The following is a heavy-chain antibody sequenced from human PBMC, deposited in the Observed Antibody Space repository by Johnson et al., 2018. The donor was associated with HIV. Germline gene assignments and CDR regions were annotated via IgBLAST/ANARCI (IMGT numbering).Heavy chain of an antibody. CDR2: IGTAGDT. J-gene: IGHJ3*02. CDR3: ARDPDPFREYHGDAFDI. D-gene: IGHD3-10*01. V-gene: IGHV3-13*01. CDR1: GFTFSSYD. Sequence: VESGGGVVRPGRSLRLSCAASGFTFSSYDMHWVRQATGKGLEWVSAIGTAGDTYYPGSVKGRFTISRDSSKDTLYVQMNSLRGEDTAVYYCARDPDPFREYHGDAFDIWGQGTVVTVSS.